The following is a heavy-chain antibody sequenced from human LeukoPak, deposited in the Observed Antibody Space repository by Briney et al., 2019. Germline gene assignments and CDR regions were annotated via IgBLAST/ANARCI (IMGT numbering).Heavy chain of an antibody. CDR2: INHSGST. Sequence: SETLSLTCAVYGGSFSGYYLSWIRQPPGKGLEWIGEINHSGSTNYNPSLKSRVTISVDTSKNQFSLKLSSVTAADTAVYYCARWPFWSGHSNWFDPWGQGTLVTVSS. CDR1: GGSFSGYY. V-gene: IGHV4-34*01. CDR3: ARWPFWSGHSNWFDP. D-gene: IGHD3-3*01. J-gene: IGHJ5*02.